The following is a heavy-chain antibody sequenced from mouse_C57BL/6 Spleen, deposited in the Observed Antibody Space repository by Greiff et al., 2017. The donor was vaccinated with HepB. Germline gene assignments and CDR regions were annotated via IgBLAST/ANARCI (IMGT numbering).Heavy chain of an antibody. CDR1: GYTFTSYW. V-gene: IGHV1-55*01. CDR2: IYPGSGST. D-gene: IGHD2-4*01. Sequence: VQLQQPGAELVKPGASVKMSCKASGYTFTSYWITWVKQRPGQGLEWIGDIYPGSGSTNYNEKFKSKATLTVDTSSSTAYMQLSSLTSEDSAVYYCAREPIYYDYDVGYWGQGTTLTVSS. CDR3: AREPIYYDYDVGY. J-gene: IGHJ2*01.